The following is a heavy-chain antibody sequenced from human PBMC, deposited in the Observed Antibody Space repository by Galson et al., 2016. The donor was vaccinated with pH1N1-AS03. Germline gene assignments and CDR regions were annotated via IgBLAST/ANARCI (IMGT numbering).Heavy chain of an antibody. CDR3: ARDRSGEEIDY. D-gene: IGHD6-25*01. V-gene: IGHV4-61*02. Sequence: TLSLTCTVSGGSISSGSYYWSWIRQPAGKGLEWIGRLYTSGSTNYNPSLKSRVTISVDTSKNQFSLKQSSVTAADTAVYYCARDRSGEEIDYWGQGTLVTVSS. CDR1: GGSISSGSYY. J-gene: IGHJ4*02. CDR2: LYTSGST.